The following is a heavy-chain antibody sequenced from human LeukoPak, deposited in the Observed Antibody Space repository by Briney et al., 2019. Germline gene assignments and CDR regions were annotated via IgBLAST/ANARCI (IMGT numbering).Heavy chain of an antibody. Sequence: PGGSLRLSCAASAFTFSTYWMSCVRQAPGNGLEWVANIKQDGSEKYYVDSVKGRFTISRDKAKNSLYLQMNSLRAEDTAVYYCARVRYFDSSGRHYYFDYWGQGTLVTVSS. D-gene: IGHD3-9*01. CDR1: AFTFSTYW. CDR2: IKQDGSEK. CDR3: ARVRYFDSSGRHYYFDY. V-gene: IGHV3-7*01. J-gene: IGHJ4*02.